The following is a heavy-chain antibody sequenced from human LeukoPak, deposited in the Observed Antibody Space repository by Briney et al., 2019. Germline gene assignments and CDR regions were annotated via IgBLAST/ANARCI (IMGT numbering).Heavy chain of an antibody. V-gene: IGHV3-7*03. CDR3: ARGHAGPGGFDH. D-gene: IGHD3-16*01. Sequence: GGSLRLSCAASGFTFSSYWMNWARQAPGKGLEWVASINHNGNVNYYVDSVKGRFTISRDNAKNSLYLQMNSLRTEDTALYYCARGHAGPGGFDHWGQGTLVTVSS. J-gene: IGHJ4*02. CDR2: INHNGNVN. CDR1: GFTFSSYW.